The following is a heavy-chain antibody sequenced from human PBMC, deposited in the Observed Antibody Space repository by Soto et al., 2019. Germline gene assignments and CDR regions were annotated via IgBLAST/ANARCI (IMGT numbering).Heavy chain of an antibody. CDR3: ACWGHIVPVAPSDFDR. V-gene: IGHV3-74*01. CDR1: GFPLTNYW. J-gene: IGHJ4*02. Sequence: QVVESGGGLVPPGGSLRLSCAAFGFPLTNYWMNWVAKTPGKGLRWVSRISPDGSDVGYADSVEGRFTVSRDNAKNTLYLQMHSLRAEDTAMYYCACWGHIVPVAPSDFDRWGQGTLVTVSS. D-gene: IGHD2-8*02. CDR2: ISPDGSDV.